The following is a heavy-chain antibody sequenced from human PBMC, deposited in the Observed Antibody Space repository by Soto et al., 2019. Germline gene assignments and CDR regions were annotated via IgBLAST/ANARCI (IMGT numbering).Heavy chain of an antibody. Sequence: GGSLRLSCAASGFTFSSYSMNWVRQAPGKGLEWVSSISSSSSYIYYADSVKGRFTISRGNAKNSLYLQMNSLRAEDTAVYYCARGLYGIAAAGTPLDYFDYWGQGTLVTVSS. V-gene: IGHV3-21*01. D-gene: IGHD6-13*01. CDR2: ISSSSSYI. CDR1: GFTFSSYS. CDR3: ARGLYGIAAAGTPLDYFDY. J-gene: IGHJ4*02.